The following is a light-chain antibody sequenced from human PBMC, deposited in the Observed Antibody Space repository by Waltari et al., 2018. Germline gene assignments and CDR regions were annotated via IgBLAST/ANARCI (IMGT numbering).Light chain of an antibody. J-gene: IGLJ2*01. Sequence: SYDLTQPPSVSVSPGQPASIPCPGDKLENHYFCWLQQKPGQSPMVVIYEDNKRPSGIPERFSGANAGNTATLTISGTQAMDEAAYYCQSWDINTVVFGGGTKLTVV. CDR2: EDN. V-gene: IGLV3-1*01. CDR1: KLENHY. CDR3: QSWDINTVV.